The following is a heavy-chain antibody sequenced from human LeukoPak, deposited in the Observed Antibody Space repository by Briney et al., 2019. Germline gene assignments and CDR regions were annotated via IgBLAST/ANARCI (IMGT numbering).Heavy chain of an antibody. J-gene: IGHJ4*02. CDR3: ARDTRSGSYFLVPRQDY. Sequence: PGGSLRLSCAASGFTFSSYAMSWVRQAPGKGLEWVSAISGSGGSTYYADSVKGRFTISRDNSKNTLYLQMNSLRAEDTAVYYCARDTRSGSYFLVPRQDYWGQGILVTVSS. D-gene: IGHD3-10*01. CDR1: GFTFSSYA. CDR2: ISGSGGST. V-gene: IGHV3-23*01.